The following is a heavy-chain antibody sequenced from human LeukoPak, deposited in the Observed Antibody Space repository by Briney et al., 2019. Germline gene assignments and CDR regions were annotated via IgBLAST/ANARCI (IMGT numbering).Heavy chain of an antibody. D-gene: IGHD5-18*01. V-gene: IGHV1-2*02. J-gene: IGHJ4*02. CDR3: ARGLQLWSDVFDY. Sequence: ASVKVSCKASGYTFTGYYMHWVRQAPGQGLEWMGWINPNSGGTNYAQKFQGRVTMTWDTSISTAYMELSRLRSDDTAVYYCARGLQLWSDVFDYWGQGTLVTVSS. CDR2: INPNSGGT. CDR1: GYTFTGYY.